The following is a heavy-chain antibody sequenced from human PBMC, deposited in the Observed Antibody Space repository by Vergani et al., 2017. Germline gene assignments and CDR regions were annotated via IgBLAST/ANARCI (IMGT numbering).Heavy chain of an antibody. D-gene: IGHD3-3*01. J-gene: IGHJ2*01. Sequence: EVQLVESGGGLVKPGGSLRLSCAASGFTFSSYSMNWVRQAPGKGLEWVSSISSSSSYIYYADSVKGRFTISRDNAKNSLYLQMNSLRAEDTAVYYCARAFEYYDFWSGYYYWYFDLWGRGTLVTVSS. CDR2: ISSSSSYI. V-gene: IGHV3-21*01. CDR3: ARAFEYYDFWSGYYYWYFDL. CDR1: GFTFSSYS.